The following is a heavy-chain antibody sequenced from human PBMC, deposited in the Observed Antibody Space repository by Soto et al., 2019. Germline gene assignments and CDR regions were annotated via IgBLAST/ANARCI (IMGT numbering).Heavy chain of an antibody. J-gene: IGHJ4*02. CDR3: ARGPGHGESYYEH. V-gene: IGHV3-23*01. Sequence: GGSLRLSCAASGFTFSTYAMSWVRQAPGKGLEWVSAISGSGGSTYYADSVKGRFTISRDNSKNTLYLQMNSLRADDMGVYYCARGPGHGESYYEHWGQGTLVTVSS. CDR2: ISGSGGST. D-gene: IGHD1-26*01. CDR1: GFTFSTYA.